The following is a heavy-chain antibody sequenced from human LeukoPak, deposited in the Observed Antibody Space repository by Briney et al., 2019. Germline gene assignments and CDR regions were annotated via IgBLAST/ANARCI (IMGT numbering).Heavy chain of an antibody. Sequence: GGSLRLSCAASGFTFSFYSMNWVRQAPGKGLEWVSSISSSSSNIHYADSVRGRFTISRDNAKNSLYLQMNSLRAEDTAVYYCASDGGLRYFDWPFDYWGQGTLVTVSS. CDR2: ISSSSSNI. D-gene: IGHD3-9*01. V-gene: IGHV3-21*01. CDR1: GFTFSFYS. CDR3: ASDGGLRYFDWPFDY. J-gene: IGHJ4*02.